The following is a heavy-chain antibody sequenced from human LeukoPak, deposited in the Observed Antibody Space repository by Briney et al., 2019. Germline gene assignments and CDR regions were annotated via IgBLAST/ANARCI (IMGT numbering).Heavy chain of an antibody. CDR2: IKQDGSEK. D-gene: IGHD4-17*01. CDR1: GFTFSSYW. J-gene: IGHJ4*02. V-gene: IGHV3-7*05. CDR3: AKLTTWNTHYPIDY. Sequence: GGSLRLSCAASGFTFSSYWMSWVRQAPGKGLEWVANIKQDGSEKYYVDSVKGRFTISRDNAENSLYLQMSSLRAEDTALYYCAKLTTWNTHYPIDYWGQGTLVTVSS.